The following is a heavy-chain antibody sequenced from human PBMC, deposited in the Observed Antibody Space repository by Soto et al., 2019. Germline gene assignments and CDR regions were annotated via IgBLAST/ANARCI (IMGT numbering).Heavy chain of an antibody. J-gene: IGHJ6*02. V-gene: IGHV4-34*01. D-gene: IGHD6-13*01. Sequence: QVQLQQWGAGLLKPSETLSLTCTAYGESFNGYYWSWIRQPPGKGLEWIGEIHHSGSTNYNPSLKSRVTFSIDTSKRQFSLKVRSVTAADTAVYYCARGKRGSSWYRGKEKYYYYGMDVWGQGTPVTVSS. CDR1: GESFNGYY. CDR3: ARGKRGSSWYRGKEKYYYYGMDV. CDR2: IHHSGST.